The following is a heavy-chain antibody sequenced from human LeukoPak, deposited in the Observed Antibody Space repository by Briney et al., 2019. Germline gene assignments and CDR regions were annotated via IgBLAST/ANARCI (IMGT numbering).Heavy chain of an antibody. V-gene: IGHV3-33*01. J-gene: IGHJ3*02. CDR2: IWYDGSNK. Sequence: GRSLRLSCAASGFTFSSYGMHWVRQAPGKGLEWVAVIWYDGSNKYYADSVKGRFTISRDNSKNTLCLQMNSLRAEDTAVYYCARDLTSRYCSSGSCYFGAFDIWGQGTMVTVSS. D-gene: IGHD2-15*01. CDR3: ARDLTSRYCSSGSCYFGAFDI. CDR1: GFTFSSYG.